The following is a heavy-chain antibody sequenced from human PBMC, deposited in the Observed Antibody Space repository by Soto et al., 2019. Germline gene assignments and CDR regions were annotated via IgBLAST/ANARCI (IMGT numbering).Heavy chain of an antibody. Sequence: HPGGSLRLSCAASGFTXSSYGMHWVRQAPGKGLEWVAVISYDGSNKYYADSVKGRFTISRDNSKNTLYLQMNSLRAEDTAVYYCAKDSGGIAAAVIPIYYYYGMDVWGQGTTVTVSS. CDR3: AKDSGGIAAAVIPIYYYYGMDV. CDR1: GFTXSSYG. V-gene: IGHV3-30*18. CDR2: ISYDGSNK. D-gene: IGHD6-13*01. J-gene: IGHJ6*02.